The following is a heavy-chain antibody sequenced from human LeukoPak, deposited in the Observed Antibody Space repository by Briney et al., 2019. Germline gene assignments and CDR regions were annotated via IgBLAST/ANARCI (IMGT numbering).Heavy chain of an antibody. CDR1: GFTFSNYA. V-gene: IGHV3-30*02. D-gene: IGHD3-10*01. J-gene: IGHJ4*02. CDR2: IRYDGSSK. CDR3: ARDQAGSGHYADH. Sequence: GGSLRLSCAASGFTFSNYAMHWVRQAPGKGLEWLAYIRYDGSSKYYADFVKGRFTISRDNSKNTLYLQMNSLRAEDTAVYYCARDQAGSGHYADHWGQGTLVTVSS.